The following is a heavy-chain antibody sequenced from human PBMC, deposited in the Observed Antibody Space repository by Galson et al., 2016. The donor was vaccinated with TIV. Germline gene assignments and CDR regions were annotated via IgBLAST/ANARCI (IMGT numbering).Heavy chain of an antibody. D-gene: IGHD3-22*01. CDR2: FDPEAGRT. CDR1: GYTLSEIA. Sequence: SVKVSCKVSGYTLSEIAMHWVRQAPGEGLEWVGGFDPEAGRTIYAQKFHGRVTVTAGTATDTAYMELNNLRSDDTAVYYCATVAWFPGLSLDSWGQGTLVIVSS. J-gene: IGHJ4*02. V-gene: IGHV1-24*01. CDR3: ATVAWFPGLSLDS.